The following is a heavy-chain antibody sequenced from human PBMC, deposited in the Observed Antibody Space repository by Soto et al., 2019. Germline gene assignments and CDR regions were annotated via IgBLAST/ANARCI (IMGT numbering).Heavy chain of an antibody. CDR1: GYSFTSYW. J-gene: IGHJ4*02. V-gene: IGHV5-10-1*01. Sequence: GESLNISCKGSGYSFTSYWISWVRQMPGKGLEWMGRIDPSDSYTNYSPSFQGHVTISADKSISTAYLQWSSLKASDTAMYYCARQDYDFWSGYWNFDYCGQGTLVTVS. CDR3: ARQDYDFWSGYWNFDY. D-gene: IGHD3-3*01. CDR2: IDPSDSYT.